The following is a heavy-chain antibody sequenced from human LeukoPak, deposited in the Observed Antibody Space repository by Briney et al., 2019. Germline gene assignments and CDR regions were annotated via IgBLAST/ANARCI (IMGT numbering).Heavy chain of an antibody. CDR2: ISGSGGST. D-gene: IGHD6-6*01. V-gene: IGHV3-23*01. CDR1: GFTFSSYG. Sequence: GGTLRLSCAASGFTFSSYGMSWVHQAPGKGLEWVSAISGSGGSTYYADSVEGRFTISRDNSKNTLYLQMNSLRAEDTAVYYCAKALPDSSSSGIDYWGQGTLVTVSS. J-gene: IGHJ4*02. CDR3: AKALPDSSSSGIDY.